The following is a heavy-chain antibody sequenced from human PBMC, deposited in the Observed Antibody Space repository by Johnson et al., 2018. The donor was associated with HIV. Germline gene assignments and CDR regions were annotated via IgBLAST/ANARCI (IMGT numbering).Heavy chain of an antibody. CDR2: ISINGDTT. D-gene: IGHD2-15*01. V-gene: IGHV3-64*01. CDR3: ARGYCSGGICYPNDAFDI. J-gene: IGHJ3*02. CDR1: GFTFSDYY. Sequence: VQLVESGGGLVKPGGSLRLSCATSGFTFSDYYMSWIRQAPGKGLEYVASISINGDTTYYARSVQDRFTISRDNSKNTLYLQMDSLRAEDMAIYYCARGYCSGGICYPNDAFDIWGQGTMVTVSS.